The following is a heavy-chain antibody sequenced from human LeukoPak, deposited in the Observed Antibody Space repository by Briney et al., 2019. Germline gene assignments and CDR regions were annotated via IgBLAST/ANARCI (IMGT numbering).Heavy chain of an antibody. D-gene: IGHD3-10*01. J-gene: IGHJ4*02. CDR2: IYTSGST. CDR1: GGSISSYH. V-gene: IGHV4-4*07. CDR3: ARDLAYGSGMGYFDY. Sequence: PSETLSLTCTVSGGSISSYHWSWIRQPAGKGLEWIGRIYTSGSTNYNPSLKSRVTMSVDTSKNQFSLKLSSVTAADTAVYYCARDLAYGSGMGYFDYWGQGTLVTVSS.